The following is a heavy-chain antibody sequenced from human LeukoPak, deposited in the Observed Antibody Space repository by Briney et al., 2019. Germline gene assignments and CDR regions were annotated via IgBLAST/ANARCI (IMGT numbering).Heavy chain of an antibody. CDR2: ISYDGSNK. CDR1: GFTFSSYG. V-gene: IGHV3-30*18. J-gene: IGHJ4*02. Sequence: GGSLRLSCAASGFTFSSYGMHWVRQAPGKGLEWVAVISYDGSNKYYADSVKGRFTISRDNSKNTPYLQMNSLRAEDTAVYYCAKGQWGVTTYFDYWGQGTLVTVSS. CDR3: AKGQWGVTTYFDY. D-gene: IGHD4-17*01.